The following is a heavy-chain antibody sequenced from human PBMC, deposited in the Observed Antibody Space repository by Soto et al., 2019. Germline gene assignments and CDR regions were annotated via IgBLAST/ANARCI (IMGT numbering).Heavy chain of an antibody. V-gene: IGHV3-30*18. CDR1: GFTFNSYG. CDR2: ISYDGSNK. D-gene: IGHD3-3*01. CDR3: AKGLPAYYDFWSGYSDTVFDY. Sequence: PGGSLRLSCAASGFTFNSYGMHWVRQAPGKGLEWVAVISYDGSNKYYADSVKGRFTISRDNSKNTLYLQMNSLRAEDTAVYYCAKGLPAYYDFWSGYSDTVFDYWGQGTLVTVSS. J-gene: IGHJ4*02.